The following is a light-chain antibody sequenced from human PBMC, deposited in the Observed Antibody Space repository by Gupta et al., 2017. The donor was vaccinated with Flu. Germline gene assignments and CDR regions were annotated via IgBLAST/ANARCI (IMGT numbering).Light chain of an antibody. CDR1: QSVLYNSNNKEY. Sequence: NCKSSQSVLYNSNNKEYLAWCQQKPGQPPKLLISWASTRESGVPNRFSGSGSGTDFALTISSLQAEDVAVYYCQQYYTTPHTFGQGTKLEIK. J-gene: IGKJ2*01. V-gene: IGKV4-1*01. CDR2: WAS. CDR3: QQYYTTPHT.